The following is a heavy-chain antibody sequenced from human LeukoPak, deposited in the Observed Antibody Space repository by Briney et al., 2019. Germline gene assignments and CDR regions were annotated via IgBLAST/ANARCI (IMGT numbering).Heavy chain of an antibody. CDR2: IYYSGST. J-gene: IGHJ6*02. D-gene: IGHD6-13*01. CDR1: GFTFSDYY. V-gene: IGHV4-59*01. CDR3: ARIPYSSSWYYYYGMDV. Sequence: GSLRLSCTASGFTFSDYYMNWIRQAPGKGLEWIGYIYYSGSTNYNPSLKSRVTISVDTSKNQFSLKLSSVTAADTAVYYCARIPYSSSWYYYYGMDVWGQGTTVTVSS.